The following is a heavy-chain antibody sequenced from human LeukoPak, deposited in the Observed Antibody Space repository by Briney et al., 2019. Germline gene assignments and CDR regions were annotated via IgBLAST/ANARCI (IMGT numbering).Heavy chain of an antibody. CDR3: ARDPLDFWSGYEGGVGY. Sequence: GGSRRLARAAYGFTVSSNYMGWVRQAPGKGREWVSFIFRGGSTSYADCVKGRFTISSDNSKTTLYLQMNSLRAEATAVYYCARDPLDFWSGYEGGVGYWGQGTLVTVSS. J-gene: IGHJ4*02. CDR2: IFRGGST. D-gene: IGHD3-3*01. V-gene: IGHV3-66*02. CDR1: GFTVSSNY.